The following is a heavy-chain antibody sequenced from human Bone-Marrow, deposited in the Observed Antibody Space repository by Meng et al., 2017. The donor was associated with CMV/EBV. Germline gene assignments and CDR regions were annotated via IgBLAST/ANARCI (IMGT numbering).Heavy chain of an antibody. V-gene: IGHV3-30*04. CDR1: GFTFSSYA. Sequence: GESLKISCAASGFTFSSYAMHWVRQAPGKGLEWVAVISYDGSNKYYADSVKGRFTISRDNSKNTLYLQMNSLRAEDTAVYYCARVPVYDYVSRFDYCGQGTLVTVSS. CDR3: ARVPVYDYVSRFDY. CDR2: ISYDGSNK. J-gene: IGHJ4*02. D-gene: IGHD3-16*01.